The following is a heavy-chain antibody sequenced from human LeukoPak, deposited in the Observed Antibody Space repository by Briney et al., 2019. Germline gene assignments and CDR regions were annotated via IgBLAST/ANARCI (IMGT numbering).Heavy chain of an antibody. J-gene: IGHJ4*02. Sequence: GGSLRLSCAASGFTFDDYAMHWVRQDPGKGLEWVSGISWNSGSIGYADSVKGRFTISRDNAKNSLYLQMNSLRAEDTALYYCAKANYDSSGNDYWGQGTLVTVSS. D-gene: IGHD3-22*01. CDR2: ISWNSGSI. CDR3: AKANYDSSGNDY. CDR1: GFTFDDYA. V-gene: IGHV3-9*01.